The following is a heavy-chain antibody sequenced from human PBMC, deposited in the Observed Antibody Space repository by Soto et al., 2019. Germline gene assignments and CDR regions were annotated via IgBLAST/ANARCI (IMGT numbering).Heavy chain of an antibody. D-gene: IGHD3-16*01. J-gene: IGHJ6*02. CDR3: AKGILSATIGPYAMDV. CDR2: ISYDGNYI. V-gene: IGHV3-30*18. CDR1: GFDVSSYA. Sequence: PGGSLRLSCEASGFDVSSYAMHWVRQAPGKGLEWVGVISYDGNYIYYADSVKGRFTISRDNSKNTLYVQVNSLRPEDTAVYYCAKGILSATIGPYAMDVWGQGTTVTVSS.